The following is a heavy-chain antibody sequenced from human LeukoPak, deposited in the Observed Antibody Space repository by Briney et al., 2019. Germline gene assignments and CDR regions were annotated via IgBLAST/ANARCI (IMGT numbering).Heavy chain of an antibody. CDR3: ARDADGYIDFDY. J-gene: IGHJ4*02. D-gene: IGHD5-12*01. Sequence: SETLSLTCTVSGGSISSYYWSWVRQPPGKGLEWIGCIYYSGSTNYNPSLKSRVTMSVDTSKNQFSLKLSSVTAADTAVYYCARDADGYIDFDYWGQGTLVTVSS. CDR1: GGSISSYY. V-gene: IGHV4-59*12. CDR2: IYYSGST.